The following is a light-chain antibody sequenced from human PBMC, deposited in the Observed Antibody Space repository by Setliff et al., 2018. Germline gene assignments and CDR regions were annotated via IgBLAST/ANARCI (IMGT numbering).Light chain of an antibody. Sequence: QSALTQPPSVSGAPGQRVTISCAGRSSNIGTGYDVHWYQQLPGTAPKLLIYGNNIRPSGAPDRFSGSQSGTSASLAITGLHSEDEADYYCQSYDSSLSAYVFGTGTKGTVL. CDR3: QSYDSSLSAYV. J-gene: IGLJ1*01. CDR2: GNN. CDR1: SSNIGTGYD. V-gene: IGLV1-40*01.